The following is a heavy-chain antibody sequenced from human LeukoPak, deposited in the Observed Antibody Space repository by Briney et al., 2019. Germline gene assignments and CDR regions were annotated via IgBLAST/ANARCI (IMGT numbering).Heavy chain of an antibody. D-gene: IGHD3-3*01. J-gene: IGHJ4*02. V-gene: IGHV3-30*02. CDR3: ARTRFGVVTHFDY. CDR2: IRYDGSNK. CDR1: GFTFSSYG. Sequence: GGSLRLSCAASGFTFSSYGMHWVRQAPGKGLEWVAFIRYDGSNKYYADSVKGRFTISRDNSKNTLYLQMNSLRAEDTAVYYCARTRFGVVTHFDYWGQGTLVTVSS.